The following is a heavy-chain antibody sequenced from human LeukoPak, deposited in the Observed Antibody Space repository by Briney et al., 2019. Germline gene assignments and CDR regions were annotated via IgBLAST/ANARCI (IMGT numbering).Heavy chain of an antibody. CDR1: GFTFSSYA. CDR2: ISGSGGST. J-gene: IGHJ4*02. CDR3: ANRPASGSYSIY. D-gene: IGHD1-26*01. V-gene: IGHV3-23*01. Sequence: GGSPRLSCAASGFTFSSYAMSWVRQAPGKGLEWVSAISGSGGSTYYADSVKGRFTISRDNSNNPLYLQMNSLRAEHKAVYYCANRPASGSYSIYWGQGTLVTVSS.